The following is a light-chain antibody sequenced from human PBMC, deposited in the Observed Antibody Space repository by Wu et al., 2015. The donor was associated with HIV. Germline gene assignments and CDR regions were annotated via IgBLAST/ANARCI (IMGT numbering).Light chain of an antibody. CDR3: QQYNSLWT. V-gene: IGKV1-5*03. CDR1: ESVGNW. Sequence: DIQLTQSPSTLSASVGDRVTITCRASESVGNWVAWYQQKPGKAPKLLIFKASTLQSGVPPRFSGSRSGTQFTLTISGLQPDDFATYYCQQYNSLWTFGQGTKVE. J-gene: IGKJ1*01. CDR2: KAS.